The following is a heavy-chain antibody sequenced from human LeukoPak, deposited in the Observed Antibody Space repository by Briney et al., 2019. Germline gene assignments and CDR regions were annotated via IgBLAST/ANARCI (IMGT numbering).Heavy chain of an antibody. Sequence: GGSLRLSCAASGFTFSSYAMHWVRQAPGKGLEWVAFIRYDGSNKYYADSVKGRFTISRDNSKNTLYLQMNSLRAEDTAVYYCAKDGSGYDFDYFDYWGQGTLVTVSS. CDR3: AKDGSGYDFDYFDY. J-gene: IGHJ4*02. CDR2: IRYDGSNK. D-gene: IGHD5-12*01. V-gene: IGHV3-30*02. CDR1: GFTFSSYA.